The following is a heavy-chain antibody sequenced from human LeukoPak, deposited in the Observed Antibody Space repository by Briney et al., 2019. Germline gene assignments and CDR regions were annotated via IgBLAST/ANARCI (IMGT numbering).Heavy chain of an antibody. Sequence: ASVKVSCKASGYTFTSYYMHWVRQAPGQGLEWMGIINPSGGTTSYAQKFQGRVTMTRDTSTSTVYMELSSLRSEDAAVYYCARSGSAGTGFDYWGQGTLVTVSS. V-gene: IGHV1-46*01. CDR1: GYTFTSYY. CDR3: ARSGSAGTGFDY. J-gene: IGHJ4*02. CDR2: INPSGGTT. D-gene: IGHD6-13*01.